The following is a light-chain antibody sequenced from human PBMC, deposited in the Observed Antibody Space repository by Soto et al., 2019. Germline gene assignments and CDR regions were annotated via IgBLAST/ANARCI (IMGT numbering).Light chain of an antibody. Sequence: DIQLTQSPSFLSASVGDRVTITCRTSQDISSYLAWYQQKPGKAPQLLISAASTLQSGVPSRFSGSGPGTEFTLTISNLQPEDFATYYCQELKNYPLSFGGGTKVEI. V-gene: IGKV1-9*01. CDR3: QELKNYPLS. CDR1: QDISSY. CDR2: AAS. J-gene: IGKJ4*01.